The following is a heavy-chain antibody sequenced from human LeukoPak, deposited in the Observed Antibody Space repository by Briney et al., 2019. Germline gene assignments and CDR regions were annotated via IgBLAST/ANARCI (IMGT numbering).Heavy chain of an antibody. J-gene: IGHJ4*02. V-gene: IGHV1-2*06. CDR1: GYAFTGYY. CDR2: INPNSGGT. CDR3: ARDWNYYDTDY. D-gene: IGHD3-22*01. Sequence: ASVKVSCKASGYAFTGYYMHWVRQAPGQGLEWMGRINPNSGGTNYAQKFQGRVTMTRDTSISTAYMELSRLRSDDTAVYYCARDWNYYDTDYWGQGTLVTVSS.